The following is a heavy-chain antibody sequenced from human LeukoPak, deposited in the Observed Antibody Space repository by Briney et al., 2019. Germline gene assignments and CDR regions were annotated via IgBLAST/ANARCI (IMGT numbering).Heavy chain of an antibody. V-gene: IGHV4-39*01. J-gene: IGHJ4*02. CDR2: MDYSGST. CDR3: ARRPAISGTKIPFDY. D-gene: IGHD1-7*01. Sequence: SETLSLTCSVSGGSISSSSYYWGWIRQPPGKGLEWIGSMDYSGSTYYNPSLKSRVTISVDTSKNQLSMKLNSVTAADTAVYYCARRPAISGTKIPFDYWGQGTLVTVSS. CDR1: GGSISSSSYY.